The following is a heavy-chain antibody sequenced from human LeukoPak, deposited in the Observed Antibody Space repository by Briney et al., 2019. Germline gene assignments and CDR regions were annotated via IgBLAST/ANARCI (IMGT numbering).Heavy chain of an antibody. CDR3: ARDSGTSEYYFDY. CDR1: GFTFSTYW. Sequence: GGSLRLSCAASGFTFSTYWMHWVRQVPGKGLVWVSHIASDGSSTSFADSVKGRFTISRDNAKNTLYLQMNSLRAEDTAVYYCARDSGTSEYYFDYWGQGILVTVSS. CDR2: IASDGSST. V-gene: IGHV3-74*01. D-gene: IGHD1-26*01. J-gene: IGHJ4*02.